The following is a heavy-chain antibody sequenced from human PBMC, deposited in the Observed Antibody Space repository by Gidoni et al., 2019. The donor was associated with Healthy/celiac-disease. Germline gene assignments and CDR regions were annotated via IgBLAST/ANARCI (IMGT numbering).Heavy chain of an antibody. CDR1: AFPFSSYG. V-gene: IGHV3-30*03. J-gene: IGHJ4*02. CDR2: ISYDGSNK. D-gene: IGHD6-13*01. Sequence: QVQLVESGGGVVQPGRSLRLPCAASAFPFSSYGMHWVRQAPGKGLEWVAVISYDGSNKYYADSVKGRFTISRDNSKNTLYLQMNSLRAEDTAVYYCASLSSWTGKFDYWGQGTLVTVSS. CDR3: ASLSSWTGKFDY.